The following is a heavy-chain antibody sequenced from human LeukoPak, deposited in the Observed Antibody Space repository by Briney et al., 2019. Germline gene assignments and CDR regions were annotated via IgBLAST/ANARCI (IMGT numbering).Heavy chain of an antibody. CDR2: INHSGST. V-gene: IGHV4-34*01. CDR1: GFTFSSYS. D-gene: IGHD5-12*01. CDR3: ASPGAGLRLGAFDI. J-gene: IGHJ3*02. Sequence: GSLRLSCAASGFTFSSYSMNWVRQPPGKGLEWIGEINHSGSTNYNPSLKSRVTISVDKSKNQFSLKLSSVTAADTAVYYCASPGAGLRLGAFDIWGQGTMVTVSS.